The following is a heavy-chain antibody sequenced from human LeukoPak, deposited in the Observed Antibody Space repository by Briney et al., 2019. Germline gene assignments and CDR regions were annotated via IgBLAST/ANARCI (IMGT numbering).Heavy chain of an antibody. Sequence: GGSLRLSCAAAGFTFSSYAMSWFRQAPGKGLEWVSAISGSGGSTYYADSEKGRFTISRDNSKNTLYLQMNSLRAEDTAVYYCAKDGYYYDSSGSDYWGQGTLVTVSS. CDR3: AKDGYYYDSSGSDY. V-gene: IGHV3-23*01. J-gene: IGHJ4*02. CDR2: ISGSGGST. D-gene: IGHD3-22*01. CDR1: GFTFSSYA.